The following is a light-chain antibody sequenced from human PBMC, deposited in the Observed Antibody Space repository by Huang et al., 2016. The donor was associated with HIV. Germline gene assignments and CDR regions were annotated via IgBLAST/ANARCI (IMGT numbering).Light chain of an antibody. Sequence: ENLMTQSPSTLSVSPGESATLSCRARQSGFKNLAWYQQKPGQAPKLLIYGSSTRAAGIPARVSGSGSGTDFTLTISSLQSEDCAVYYCQQYNTSPRTFGQGTKVEV. V-gene: IGKV3-15*01. J-gene: IGKJ1*01. CDR2: GSS. CDR1: QSGFKN. CDR3: QQYNTSPRT.